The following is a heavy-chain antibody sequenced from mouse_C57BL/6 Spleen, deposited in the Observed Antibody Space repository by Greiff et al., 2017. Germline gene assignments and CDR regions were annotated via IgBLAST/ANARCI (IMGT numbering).Heavy chain of an antibody. CDR3: AYYSNYDWYFDG. CDR1: GYTFTSYW. J-gene: IGHJ1*03. Sequence: QVQLQQPGAELVKPGASVKMSCKASGYTFTSYWITWVKQRPGQGLEWIGDIYPGSGSTNYNEKFKSKATLTVDTSSSTAYMQLSSLTSEDSAVYYCAYYSNYDWYFDGWGTGTTVTVSS. V-gene: IGHV1-55*01. CDR2: IYPGSGST. D-gene: IGHD2-5*01.